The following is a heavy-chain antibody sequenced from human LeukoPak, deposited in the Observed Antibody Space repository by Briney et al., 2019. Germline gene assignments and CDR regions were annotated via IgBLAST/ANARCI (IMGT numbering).Heavy chain of an antibody. J-gene: IGHJ4*02. Sequence: TGGSLRLSCAASGFTFSSYSMNWVRQAPGKGLEWVSSISSSSSYIYCADSVKGRFTISRDNAKNSLYLQMNSLRAEDTAVYYCAREEDSSGYCDYWGQGTLVTVSS. CDR2: ISSSSSYI. V-gene: IGHV3-21*01. CDR3: AREEDSSGYCDY. CDR1: GFTFSSYS. D-gene: IGHD3-22*01.